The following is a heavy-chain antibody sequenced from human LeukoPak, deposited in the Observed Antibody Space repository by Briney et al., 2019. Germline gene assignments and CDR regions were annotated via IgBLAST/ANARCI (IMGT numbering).Heavy chain of an antibody. D-gene: IGHD1-26*01. CDR2: LYYDGRT. J-gene: IGHJ6*02. CDR3: ARGRSNYYGMDV. CDR1: GDSVSSSNYY. Sequence: SETLSLTCTVFGDSVSSSNYYWAWFRQPPGKGLDWIGSLYYDGRTYYSPSLESRVTMSVDTSKNLFSLKVSSVTAADTAVYYCARGRSNYYGMDVWGQGTTVTVSS. V-gene: IGHV4-39*07.